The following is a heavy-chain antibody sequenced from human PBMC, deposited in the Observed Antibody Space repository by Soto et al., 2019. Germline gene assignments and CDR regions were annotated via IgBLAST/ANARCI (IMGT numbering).Heavy chain of an antibody. CDR3: ATGGSGWYRVYYYGMDV. Sequence: ASVKVSCKVSGYTLTELSMHWVRQAPGKGVEWMGGFDRENGERIYAQKFQGRVTMTEDTSTDTAYMELSSLRSEDTAVYYCATGGSGWYRVYYYGMDVWGQGTTVTVSS. CDR1: GYTLTELS. CDR2: FDRENGER. D-gene: IGHD6-19*01. J-gene: IGHJ6*02. V-gene: IGHV1-24*01.